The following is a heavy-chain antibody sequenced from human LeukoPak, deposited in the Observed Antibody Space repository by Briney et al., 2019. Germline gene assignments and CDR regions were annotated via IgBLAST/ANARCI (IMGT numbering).Heavy chain of an antibody. CDR1: GGSISTFY. J-gene: IGHJ5*02. CDR3: ARATARSGYSSGRVDP. D-gene: IGHD6-25*01. Sequence: PSETLSLTCTVSGGSISTFYWSWIRQSPVKGLEWIGYIFHTGSTDYNPSLKSRVTISVDTSKNQFSLKLSSVTAADTAVYYCARATARSGYSSGRVDPWGQGTLVTVSS. V-gene: IGHV4-4*09. CDR2: IFHTGST.